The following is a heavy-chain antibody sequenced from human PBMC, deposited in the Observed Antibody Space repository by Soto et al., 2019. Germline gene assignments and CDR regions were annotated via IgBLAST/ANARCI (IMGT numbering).Heavy chain of an antibody. D-gene: IGHD3-22*01. V-gene: IGHV4-59*08. CDR2: IYYSGST. CDR1: GGSFINYY. Sequence: PSETLSLTCTVSGGSFINYYWSRIRQPPGKGLEWIGYIYYSGSTNYNPSLKSRVTISEDTSRNQFSLKLSSVTAADTAVYYCARYYYDSSGYYYFDYWGQGTLVTVSS. J-gene: IGHJ4*02. CDR3: ARYYYDSSGYYYFDY.